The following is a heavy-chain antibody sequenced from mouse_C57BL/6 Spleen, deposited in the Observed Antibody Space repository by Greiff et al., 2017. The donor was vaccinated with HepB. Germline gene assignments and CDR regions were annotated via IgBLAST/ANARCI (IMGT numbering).Heavy chain of an antibody. Sequence: QVQLQQPGAELVKPGASVKLSCKASGYTFTSYWMQWVKQRPGQGLEWIGEIDPSDSYTNYNQKFKGKATLTVDTSSSTAYMQLSSLTSEDSAVYYCARGLRLPYYFDYWGQGTTLTVSS. D-gene: IGHD3-2*02. J-gene: IGHJ2*01. CDR1: GYTFTSYW. CDR3: ARGLRLPYYFDY. CDR2: IDPSDSYT. V-gene: IGHV1-50*01.